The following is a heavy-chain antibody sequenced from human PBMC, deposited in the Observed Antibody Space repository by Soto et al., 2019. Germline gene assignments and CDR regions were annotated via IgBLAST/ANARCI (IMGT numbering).Heavy chain of an antibody. Sequence: SETLSLTCAVYGGSFSGYYWSWIRQPPGKGLEWIGEINHSGSTNYNPSLKSRVTISVDTSKNQFSLKLSSVTAADTAVYYCARVSGTYYYGMDVWGQGTTVTVSS. D-gene: IGHD3-10*01. J-gene: IGHJ6*02. CDR2: INHSGST. V-gene: IGHV4-34*01. CDR3: ARVSGTYYYGMDV. CDR1: GGSFSGYY.